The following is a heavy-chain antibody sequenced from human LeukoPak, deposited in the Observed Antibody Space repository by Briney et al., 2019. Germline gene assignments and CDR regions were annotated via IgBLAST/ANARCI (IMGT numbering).Heavy chain of an antibody. V-gene: IGHV3-23*01. Sequence: GGSLRLSCAASGFTFGSYGMSWVRQAPGKGLEWVSFITPNADRASYADSVKGRFTISRDNPRHKMYMQMNSLRDEDTAVYYCEIMNGYYDGSGYWVQWGQGTLVTVSS. D-gene: IGHD3-22*01. J-gene: IGHJ1*01. CDR2: ITPNADRA. CDR3: EIMNGYYDGSGYWVQ. CDR1: GFTFGSYG.